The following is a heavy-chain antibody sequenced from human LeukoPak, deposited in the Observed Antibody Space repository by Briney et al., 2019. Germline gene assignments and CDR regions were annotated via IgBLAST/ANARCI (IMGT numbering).Heavy chain of an antibody. V-gene: IGHV3-30*02. Sequence: GGSLRLSCAASGFTFSSYGMHWVRQAPGKGLEWVAFIRYDGSNKYYADSVKGRFTISRDNSKNTLYLQMNSLRAEDTAVYYCAKVGGLFGDYGSGSYNDYWGQGTLVTVSS. J-gene: IGHJ4*02. D-gene: IGHD3-10*01. CDR1: GFTFSSYG. CDR2: IRYDGSNK. CDR3: AKVGGLFGDYGSGSYNDY.